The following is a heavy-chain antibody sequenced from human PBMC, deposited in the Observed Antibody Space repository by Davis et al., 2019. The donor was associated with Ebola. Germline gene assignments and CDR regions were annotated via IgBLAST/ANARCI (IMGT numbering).Heavy chain of an antibody. D-gene: IGHD5-12*01. CDR3: TTPGGQDSGYDVFDI. CDR1: GYTFTSYG. Sequence: AASVKVSCKASGYTFTSYGISWVRQAPGQGLEWMGWISAYNGKTNYAQNLQGRVTMTTDTSTSTAYMELRSLRSEDTALYYCTTPGGQDSGYDVFDIWGQGTMVTVSS. J-gene: IGHJ3*02. CDR2: ISAYNGKT. V-gene: IGHV1-18*01.